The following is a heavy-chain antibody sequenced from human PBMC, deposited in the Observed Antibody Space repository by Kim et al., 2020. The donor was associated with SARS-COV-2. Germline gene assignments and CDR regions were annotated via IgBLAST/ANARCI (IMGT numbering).Heavy chain of an antibody. V-gene: IGHV4-59*01. Sequence: SETLSLTCTVSGGSISSYYWSWIRQPPGKGLEWIGYIYYSGSTNYNPSLKSRVTISVDTPKNQFSLKLSSVTAADTAVYCCARDDYYDSSGFYYWGQGTL. CDR3: ARDDYYDSSGFYY. CDR1: GGSISSYY. CDR2: IYYSGST. D-gene: IGHD3-22*01. J-gene: IGHJ4*02.